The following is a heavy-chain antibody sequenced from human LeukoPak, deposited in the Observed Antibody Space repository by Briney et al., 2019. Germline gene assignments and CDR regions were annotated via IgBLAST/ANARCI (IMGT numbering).Heavy chain of an antibody. CDR2: IRYDGSNK. CDR3: AKSVGIQLWLRKGFDY. J-gene: IGHJ4*02. D-gene: IGHD5-18*01. Sequence: GGSLRLSCAASGFTFTAYAMNWVRQAPGKGLEWVAFIRYDGSNKYYADSVKGRFTISRDNSKNTLYLQMNSLRAEDTAVYYCAKSVGIQLWLRKGFDYWGQGTLVTVSS. CDR1: GFTFTAYA. V-gene: IGHV3-30*02.